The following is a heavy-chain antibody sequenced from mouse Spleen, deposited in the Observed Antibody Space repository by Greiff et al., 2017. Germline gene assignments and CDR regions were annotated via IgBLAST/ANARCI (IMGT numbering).Heavy chain of an antibody. J-gene: IGHJ2*01. Sequence: VNLVESGAELARPGASVKMSCKASGYTFTSYTMHWVKQRPGQGLEWIGYINPSSGYTKYNQKFKDKATLTADKSSSTAYMQLSSLTSEDSAVYYCARGSNYVDYWGQGTTLTVSS. CDR3: ARGSNYVDY. CDR1: GYTFTSYT. V-gene: IGHV1-4*01. D-gene: IGHD5-1*01. CDR2: INPSSGYT.